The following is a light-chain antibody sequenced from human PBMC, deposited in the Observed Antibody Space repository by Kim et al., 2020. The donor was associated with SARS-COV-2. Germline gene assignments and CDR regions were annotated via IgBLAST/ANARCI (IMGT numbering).Light chain of an antibody. CDR3: SAWDSSLNAWV. Sequence: RQTAPLTCTGNKNNVGNYGAAWLQQHQGHPPTLLSYTTNNRPSAISERFSASRSGNTASLTISGLQPEDEADYYCSAWDSSLNAWVFGGGTQLTVL. V-gene: IGLV10-54*04. J-gene: IGLJ3*02. CDR1: KNNVGNYG. CDR2: TTN.